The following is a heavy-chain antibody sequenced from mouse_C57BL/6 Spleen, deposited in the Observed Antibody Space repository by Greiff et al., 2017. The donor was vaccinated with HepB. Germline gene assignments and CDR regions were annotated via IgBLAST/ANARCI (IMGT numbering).Heavy chain of an antibody. J-gene: IGHJ3*01. CDR1: GFTFSDYG. CDR3: ARPGGSPSWFAY. V-gene: IGHV5-17*01. D-gene: IGHD1-1*01. CDR2: ISSGSSTI. Sequence: EVKLVESGGGLVKPGGSLKLSCAASGFTFSDYGMHWVRQAPEKGLEWVAYISSGSSTIYYADTVKGRFTISRDNAKNTLFLQMTSLRSEDTAMYYCARPGGSPSWFAYWGQGTLVTVSA.